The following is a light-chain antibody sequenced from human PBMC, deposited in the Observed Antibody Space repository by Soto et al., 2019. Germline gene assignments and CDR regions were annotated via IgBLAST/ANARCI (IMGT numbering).Light chain of an antibody. CDR2: KAS. V-gene: IGKV1-5*03. CDR1: QSITEW. J-gene: IGKJ1*01. CDR3: QHYSNYPWT. Sequence: DIQMTQSPSTLSAAVGDRITITCRASQSITEWLAWYQQKPGKAPKLLIYKASSLQSGVPSRFSGSGFGTEFTLSIGSLQPDDFATYYCQHYSNYPWTFGQGTKVVIK.